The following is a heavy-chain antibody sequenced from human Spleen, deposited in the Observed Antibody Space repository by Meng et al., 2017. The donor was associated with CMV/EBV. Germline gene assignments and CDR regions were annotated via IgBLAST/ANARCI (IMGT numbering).Heavy chain of an antibody. D-gene: IGHD1-26*01. CDR1: GGSFSGYY. V-gene: IGHV4-34*01. CDR3: VRGVYSGGYFVAYYYGMDV. Sequence: GSLRLSCVVYGGSFSGYYWSWIRQPPGKGLEWIGEINHAGSTNYTPSLKSRVSMFGDTSKNQISLKLTSVTAADTAVYYCVRGVYSGGYFVAYYYGMDVWGQGTTVTVSS. J-gene: IGHJ6*02. CDR2: INHAGST.